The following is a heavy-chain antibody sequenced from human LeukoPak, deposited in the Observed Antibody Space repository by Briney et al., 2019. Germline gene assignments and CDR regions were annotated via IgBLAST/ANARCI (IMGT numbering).Heavy chain of an antibody. J-gene: IGHJ6*03. CDR3: TTISMVRGVIITVYYYYYYMDV. CDR2: IKSKTDGGTT. Sequence: GGSLGLSCAASGLTFSNAWMSWVRQAPGKGLEWVGRIKSKTDGGTTDYAAPVKGRFTISRDDSKNTLYLQMNSLKTEDTAVYYCTTISMVRGVIITVYYYYYYMDVWGKGTTVTVSS. CDR1: GLTFSNAW. D-gene: IGHD3-10*01. V-gene: IGHV3-15*01.